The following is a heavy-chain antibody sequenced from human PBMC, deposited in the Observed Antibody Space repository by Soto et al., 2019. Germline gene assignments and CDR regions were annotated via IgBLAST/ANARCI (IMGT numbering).Heavy chain of an antibody. Sequence: QVQLVESGGGVVQPGRSLRLSCAASGFTFSSYGMHWVRQAPGKGLEWVAVISYDGSNKYYADSVKGRFTISRDNSKNTLYLQMNSLRAEDTAVYYCAKDPRASSGWYSWFDPWGQGTLVTVSS. J-gene: IGHJ5*02. D-gene: IGHD6-19*01. CDR1: GFTFSSYG. V-gene: IGHV3-30*18. CDR3: AKDPRASSGWYSWFDP. CDR2: ISYDGSNK.